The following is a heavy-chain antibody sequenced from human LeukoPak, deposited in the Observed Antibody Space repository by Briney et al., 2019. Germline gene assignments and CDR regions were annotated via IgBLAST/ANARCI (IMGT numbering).Heavy chain of an antibody. J-gene: IGHJ6*02. CDR2: IKQDGSEK. Sequence: GGSLRLSCAASGFTFSSYWMSWVRQAPGKGLEWVANIKQDGSEKYYVDSVKGRFTISRDNAKNSLYLQMNSLRAEDTAVYYCGRGHSGYDIVSYYYGMDVWGQGTTVTVSS. CDR1: GFTFSSYW. CDR3: GRGHSGYDIVSYYYGMDV. V-gene: IGHV3-7*01. D-gene: IGHD5-12*01.